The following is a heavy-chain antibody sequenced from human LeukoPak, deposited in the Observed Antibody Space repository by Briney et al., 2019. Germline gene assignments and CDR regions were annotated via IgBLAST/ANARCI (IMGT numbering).Heavy chain of an antibody. CDR3: ATDISTHYFGS. V-gene: IGHV3-30*02. CDR1: GISFRSYG. D-gene: IGHD3-9*01. Sequence: GGSLRLSCAASGISFRSYGMHWVRQAPGKGLEWVTFIWYDASNKYYAESVKGRFTISRDNSRNTVFLQMNSLRAEDTAIYYCATDISTHYFGSWGQGTLVTVSS. CDR2: IWYDASNK. J-gene: IGHJ4*02.